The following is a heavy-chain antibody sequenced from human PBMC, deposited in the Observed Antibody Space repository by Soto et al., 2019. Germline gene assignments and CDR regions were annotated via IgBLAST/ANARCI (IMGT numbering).Heavy chain of an antibody. D-gene: IGHD4-17*01. CDR2: ISTSGSTT. Sequence: GGSLRLSCAASGFTFSSHEMSWVRQPPGKGLEWVSYISTSGSTTWYADSVKGRFTVSRDNAKNSLYLQMNSLRAEDTAVYYCAREGSDYRGYDFDYWGQGTLVTVSS. CDR3: AREGSDYRGYDFDY. CDR1: GFTFSSHE. J-gene: IGHJ4*02. V-gene: IGHV3-48*03.